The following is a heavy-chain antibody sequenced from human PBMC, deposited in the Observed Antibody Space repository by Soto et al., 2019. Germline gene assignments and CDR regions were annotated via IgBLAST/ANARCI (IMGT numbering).Heavy chain of an antibody. D-gene: IGHD6-6*01. CDR3: ARTRSFTLGFYYDGMDV. CDR1: GYSFSSYW. J-gene: IGHJ6*02. Sequence: GESLKISFKGSGYSFSSYWIVWVRQMPGKGLEWMGTIYPGDSDTRYSPSFQGQVTIPADKSLRTAYLQWTSLKASDTALYYCARTRSFTLGFYYDGMDVWGQGTTVTVSS. CDR2: IYPGDSDT. V-gene: IGHV5-51*01.